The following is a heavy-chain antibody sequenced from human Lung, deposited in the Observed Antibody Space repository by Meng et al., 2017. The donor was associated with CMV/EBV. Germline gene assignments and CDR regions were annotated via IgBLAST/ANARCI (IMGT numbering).Heavy chain of an antibody. CDR3: ARDPPPDPGIAVAGFFDP. CDR2: INPSSGGT. V-gene: IGHV1-2*02. J-gene: IGHJ5*02. Sequence: SVXVSXXASGYTFTGYYMHWVRQAPGQGLEWMGWINPSSGGTNYAQKFQGRVTMTRDTSISTAYMELSRLRSDDTAVYYCARDPPPDPGIAVAGFFDPWGRGXLVTVSS. CDR1: GYTFTGYY. D-gene: IGHD6-19*01.